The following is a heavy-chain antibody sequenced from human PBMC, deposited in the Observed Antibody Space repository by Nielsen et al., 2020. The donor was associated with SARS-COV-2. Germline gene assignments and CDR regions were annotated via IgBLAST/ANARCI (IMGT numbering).Heavy chain of an antibody. CDR2: IKQDGSEK. V-gene: IGHV3-7*05. CDR3: ARDGDSGSPGKY. D-gene: IGHD1-26*01. Sequence: GGSLRLSCAASGFTFSSYWMSWVRQAPGKGLEWVANIKQDGSEKYYVDSVKGRFIISRENSRNMLFLQMNSLRPDDTAVYFCARDGDSGSPGKYWGQGTLVTVSS. J-gene: IGHJ4*02. CDR1: GFTFSSYW.